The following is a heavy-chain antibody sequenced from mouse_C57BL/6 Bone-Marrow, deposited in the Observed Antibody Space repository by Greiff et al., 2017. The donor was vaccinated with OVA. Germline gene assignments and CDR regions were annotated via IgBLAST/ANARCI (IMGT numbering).Heavy chain of an antibody. D-gene: IGHD1-1*01. CDR2: IYPGSGNT. Sequence: VQGVESGPELVKPGASVKISCKASGYSFTSYYIHWVKQRPGQGLEWIGWIYPGSGNTKYNEKFKGKATLTADTSSSTAYMQLSSLTSEDSVVYYCARGLLRFYFDYWGQGTTLTVSS. J-gene: IGHJ2*01. CDR3: ARGLLRFYFDY. CDR1: GYSFTSYY. V-gene: IGHV1-66*01.